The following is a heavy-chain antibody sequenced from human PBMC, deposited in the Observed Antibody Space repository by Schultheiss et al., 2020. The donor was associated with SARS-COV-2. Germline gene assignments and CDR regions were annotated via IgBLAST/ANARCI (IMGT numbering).Heavy chain of an antibody. CDR1: GFTFSSYG. Sequence: GGSLRLSCAASGFTFSSYGMHWVRQAPGKGLEWVAVIWYDGSNKYYADSVKGRFTISRDNSKNTLYLQMNSLRAEDTAVYYCARDWVTIFGVVTQRPPDYWGQGTLVTVSS. D-gene: IGHD3-3*01. J-gene: IGHJ4*02. V-gene: IGHV3-33*01. CDR3: ARDWVTIFGVVTQRPPDY. CDR2: IWYDGSNK.